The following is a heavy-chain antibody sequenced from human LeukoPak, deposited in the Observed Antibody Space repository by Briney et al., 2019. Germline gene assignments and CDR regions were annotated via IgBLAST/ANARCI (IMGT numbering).Heavy chain of an antibody. CDR1: GGSISSYS. CDR2: IYTSGST. V-gene: IGHV4-4*07. Sequence: SEALSLTCTVSGGSISSYSWSWIRQPAGKGLEWIGRIYTSGSTNYNPSLKSRVTMSVDASKNQFSLKLSSVTAADTAVYYCARARSYYDSYAFDIWGQGTMVTVSS. CDR3: ARARSYYDSYAFDI. J-gene: IGHJ3*02. D-gene: IGHD3-22*01.